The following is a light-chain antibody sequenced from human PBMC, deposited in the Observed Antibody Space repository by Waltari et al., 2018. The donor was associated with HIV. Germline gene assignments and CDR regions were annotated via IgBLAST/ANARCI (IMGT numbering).Light chain of an antibody. Sequence: IQMPQSPSSLSASVGDRVTLTCRASQNINSYLNWYQQKPGKAPKLLISAASSLQSGVPSGFSGSGSGTDFTLTINSLQPEDFATYYCQQSYSTPRTFGQGTKVEMK. CDR2: AAS. CDR3: QQSYSTPRT. J-gene: IGKJ1*01. CDR1: QNINSY. V-gene: IGKV1-39*01.